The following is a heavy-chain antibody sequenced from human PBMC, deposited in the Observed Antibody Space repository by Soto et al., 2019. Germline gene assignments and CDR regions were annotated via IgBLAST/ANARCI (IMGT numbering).Heavy chain of an antibody. D-gene: IGHD6-19*01. Sequence: EVQQLESGGGLVQPGGSLRLSCAASGFTFSSYGMSWVRQAPGKGLEWVSAISGSGGSTYNADSVKGRFTISRDNSKNTLYLQMNSLRAEDTAVYYCAKNEGYSSGWYLYWGQGTLVTVSS. J-gene: IGHJ4*02. CDR3: AKNEGYSSGWYLY. CDR1: GFTFSSYG. CDR2: ISGSGGST. V-gene: IGHV3-23*01.